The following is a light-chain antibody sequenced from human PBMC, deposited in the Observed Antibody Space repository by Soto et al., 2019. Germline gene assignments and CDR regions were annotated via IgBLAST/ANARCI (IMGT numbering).Light chain of an antibody. CDR3: QQFKNFTHT. CDR1: QGISSA. CDR2: HAS. V-gene: IGKV1D-13*01. Sequence: AIQLTQSPSSLSASVGDRVTITCRASQGISSALAWYQQKPGRTPKLLISHASSLEGGVPSRFSGSGSGTDFTITISSLQPEDFATYYCQQFKNFTHTFGQGTKLEIK. J-gene: IGKJ2*01.